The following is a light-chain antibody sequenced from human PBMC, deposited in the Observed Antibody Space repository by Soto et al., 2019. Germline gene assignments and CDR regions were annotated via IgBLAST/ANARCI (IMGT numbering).Light chain of an antibody. CDR1: QSVISSY. CDR3: RQYGSSLWT. CDR2: GAS. Sequence: EIVLTQSPGTLSLSPGERATLSCRASQSVISSYLAWYQQKSGQAPRLFIYGASNRATGIPDRFSGSGSGTDFTLTISRLEPDDFAVYYCRQYGSSLWTFGQGTKVEF. J-gene: IGKJ1*01. V-gene: IGKV3-20*01.